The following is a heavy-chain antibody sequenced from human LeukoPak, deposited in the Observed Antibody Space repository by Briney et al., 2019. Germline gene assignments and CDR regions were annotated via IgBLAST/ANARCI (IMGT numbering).Heavy chain of an antibody. CDR2: ISGSGGST. CDR1: GFTFSSYA. V-gene: IGHV3-23*01. Sequence: GGSLRLSCAASGFTFSSYAMSWVRQAPGKGLEWVSAISGSGGSTYYADSVKGRFTISRDNSKNTLYLQMNSLRAEDTAVYYCANDYDSSGYHPYDAFDIWGQGTMVTVSS. D-gene: IGHD3-22*01. CDR3: ANDYDSSGYHPYDAFDI. J-gene: IGHJ3*02.